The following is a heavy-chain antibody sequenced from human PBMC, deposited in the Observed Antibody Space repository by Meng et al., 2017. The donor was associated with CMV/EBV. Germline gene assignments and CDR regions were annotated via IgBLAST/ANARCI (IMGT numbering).Heavy chain of an antibody. D-gene: IGHD2-15*01. CDR3: AKDPRLGYCSGGSCSGGWFDP. CDR2: ISGSGGST. CDR1: YA. J-gene: IGHJ5*02. Sequence: YAMSWVRQAPGEGLEWVSAISGSGGSTYYADSVKGRFTISRDNSKNTLYLQMNSLRAEDTAVYYCAKDPRLGYCSGGSCSGGWFDPWGQGTLVTVSS. V-gene: IGHV3-23*01.